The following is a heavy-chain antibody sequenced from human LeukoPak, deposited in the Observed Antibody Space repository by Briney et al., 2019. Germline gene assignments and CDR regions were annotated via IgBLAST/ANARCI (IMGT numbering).Heavy chain of an antibody. V-gene: IGHV3-21*01. CDR1: GFTFSSYS. CDR3: ARGLGYCSSTSCYDLLTDY. D-gene: IGHD2-2*01. CDR2: IISISSYI. Sequence: GGSLRLSCAASGFTFSSYSMNWVRQAPGKGLEWVSSIISISSYIYYADSVKGRFTISRDNAKNSLYLQMNSLRAEDTAVYYCARGLGYCSSTSCYDLLTDYWGQGTLVTVSS. J-gene: IGHJ4*02.